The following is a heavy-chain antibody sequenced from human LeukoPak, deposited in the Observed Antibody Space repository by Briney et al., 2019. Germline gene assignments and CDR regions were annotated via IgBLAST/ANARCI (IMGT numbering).Heavy chain of an antibody. V-gene: IGHV4-38-2*02. Sequence: SETLSLTCTVSGYSISSGYYWGWIRQPPGKGLEWIGSIYHSGSTYYNPSLKSRVTISVDTSKNQFSLKLSSVTAADTAVYYCARRSSAMITFGGVIVNSRTYYFDYWGQGTLVTVSS. CDR1: GYSISSGYY. J-gene: IGHJ4*02. D-gene: IGHD3-16*02. CDR2: IYHSGST. CDR3: ARRSSAMITFGGVIVNSRTYYFDY.